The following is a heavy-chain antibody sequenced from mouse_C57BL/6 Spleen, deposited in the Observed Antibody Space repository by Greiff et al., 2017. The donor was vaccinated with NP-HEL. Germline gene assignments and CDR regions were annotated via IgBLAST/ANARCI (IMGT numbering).Heavy chain of an antibody. CDR1: GYAFSSSW. J-gene: IGHJ1*03. D-gene: IGHD1-1*01. V-gene: IGHV1-82*01. CDR2: IYPGDGDT. CDR3: ALYGPYFDV. Sequence: QVQLQQSGPELVKPGASVKISCKASGYAFSSSWMNWVKQRPGKGLEWIGRIYPGDGDTNYNGKFKGKATLTADKSSSTAYMQLSSLTSEDSAVYCCALYGPYFDVWGTGTTVTVSS.